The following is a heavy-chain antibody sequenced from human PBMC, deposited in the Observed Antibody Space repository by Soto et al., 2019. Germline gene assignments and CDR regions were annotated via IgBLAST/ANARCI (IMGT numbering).Heavy chain of an antibody. CDR1: GGSFSGYY. CDR2: INHSGST. Sequence: SETLSLTCAVYGGSFSGYYWSWIRQPPGKGLEWIGEINHSGSTNYNPSLKSRVTISVDTSKNQFSLKLSSVTAADTAVYYCAREGSTSPYYYYYMDVWGKGTTVTVSS. D-gene: IGHD2-2*01. CDR3: AREGSTSPYYYYYMDV. V-gene: IGHV4-34*01. J-gene: IGHJ6*03.